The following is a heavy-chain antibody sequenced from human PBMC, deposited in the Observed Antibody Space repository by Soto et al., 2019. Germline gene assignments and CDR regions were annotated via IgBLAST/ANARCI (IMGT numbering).Heavy chain of an antibody. Sequence: PGGSLRLSCAASGFTFSNFWMDWVRQAPGKGLEWVANINPDGREKHYVDSVKGRFTISRDNARNSLYLQMNSLTAEDSALYYCSRSLDSWGQGTRVTVSS. CDR2: INPDGREK. V-gene: IGHV3-7*01. CDR3: SRSLDS. CDR1: GFTFSNFW. J-gene: IGHJ4*02.